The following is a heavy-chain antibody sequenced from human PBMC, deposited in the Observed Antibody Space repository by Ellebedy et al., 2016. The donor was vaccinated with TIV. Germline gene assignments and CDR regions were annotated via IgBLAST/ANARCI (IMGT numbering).Heavy chain of an antibody. D-gene: IGHD4-11*01. V-gene: IGHV1-2*02. J-gene: IGHJ4*02. CDR3: VRDLTNPVTGDY. Sequence: AASVKVSCKASGYTFTGYYIHWVRQAPGQGPEWVGWINPDNGVTVYEQKLQGRVTIPGDTSISTVYMELSSLRSDDTAIYYCVRDLTNPVTGDYWGQGTLVFVSS. CDR1: GYTFTGYY. CDR2: INPDNGVT.